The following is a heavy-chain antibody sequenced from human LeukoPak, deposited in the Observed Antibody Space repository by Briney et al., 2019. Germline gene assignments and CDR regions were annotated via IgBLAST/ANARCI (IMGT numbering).Heavy chain of an antibody. V-gene: IGHV3-7*03. Sequence: GGSLRLSCAASGFTFSSYGMHWVRQAPGKGPEWVANIKQDGSEKYYVDSVKGRFTISRDNAKNSLYLQMNSLRAEDTAVYYCARDYPKQWLSSDYWGQGTLVTVSS. J-gene: IGHJ4*02. CDR1: GFTFSSYG. CDR3: ARDYPKQWLSSDY. CDR2: IKQDGSEK. D-gene: IGHD6-19*01.